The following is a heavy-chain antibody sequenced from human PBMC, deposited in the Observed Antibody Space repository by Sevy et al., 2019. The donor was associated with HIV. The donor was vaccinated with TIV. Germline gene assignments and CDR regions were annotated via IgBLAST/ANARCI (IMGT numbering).Heavy chain of an antibody. D-gene: IGHD3-10*01. V-gene: IGHV4-59*13. J-gene: IGHJ4*02. CDR2: IYYTGTT. CDR1: GGSISSYF. CDR3: ARDGSVNPRVFVY. Sequence: SETLSLTCSVSGGSISSYFWGWIRQPPGKGLEWLGNIYYTGTTSYNPSLKNRVTISLDTSKSNFSLKLTSVTAADTAVYYCARDGSVNPRVFVYWGQGTLVTVSS.